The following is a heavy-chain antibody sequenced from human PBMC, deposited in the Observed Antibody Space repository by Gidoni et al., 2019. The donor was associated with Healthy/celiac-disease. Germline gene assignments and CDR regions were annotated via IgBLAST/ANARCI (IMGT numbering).Heavy chain of an antibody. Sequence: RLSCAASGFTVSSNYMSWVRQAPGKGLGWVSVIYSGGSTYYADSVKGRFTISRDNSKNTLYLQMNSLRAEDTAVYYCARDRWGYGMDVWGKGTTVTVSS. CDR2: IYSGGST. CDR1: GFTVSSNY. D-gene: IGHD7-27*01. J-gene: IGHJ6*04. V-gene: IGHV3-53*01. CDR3: ARDRWGYGMDV.